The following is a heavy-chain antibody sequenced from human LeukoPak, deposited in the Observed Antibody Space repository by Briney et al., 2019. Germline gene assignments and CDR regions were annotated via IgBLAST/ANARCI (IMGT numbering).Heavy chain of an antibody. CDR2: IYYSGST. Sequence: PSQTLSLTCTVSGGSISSGDYYWSWIRQPPGKGLEWIGYIYYSGSTNYNPSLKSRVTISVDTSKNQFSLKLSSVTAADTAVYYCARGTRAYSNWFDPWGQGTLVTVSS. J-gene: IGHJ5*02. CDR1: GGSISSGDYY. V-gene: IGHV4-30-4*08. CDR3: ARGTRAYSNWFDP. D-gene: IGHD1-14*01.